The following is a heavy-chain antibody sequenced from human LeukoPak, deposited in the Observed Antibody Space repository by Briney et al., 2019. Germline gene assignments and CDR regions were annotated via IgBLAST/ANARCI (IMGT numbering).Heavy chain of an antibody. D-gene: IGHD3-16*01. CDR2: IYNSVRT. V-gene: IGHV4-61*01. CDR1: GGSVSSGSYY. CDR3: ARHEDYDYVPDAFDI. Sequence: PSETLSLTCIVPGGSVSSGSYYWSWIRQPPGKGLEWIGYIYNSVRTNYNPSLKSRVTISADTSRDQFSMNLSSVTAADTAVYYCARHEDYDYVPDAFDIWGQGTMVTVSS. J-gene: IGHJ3*02.